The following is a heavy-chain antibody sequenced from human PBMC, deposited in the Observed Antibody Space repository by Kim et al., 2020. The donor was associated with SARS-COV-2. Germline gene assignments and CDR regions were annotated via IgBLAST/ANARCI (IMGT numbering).Heavy chain of an antibody. Sequence: GGSLRLSCAASGFTFSSYGMHWVRQAPGKGLEWVAVIWYDGSNKYYADSVKGRFTISRDNSKNTLYLQMNSLRAEDTAVYYCAKDYEHILTAYGMDVWGQGTTVTVSS. CDR3: AKDYEHILTAYGMDV. D-gene: IGHD3-9*01. J-gene: IGHJ6*02. CDR2: IWYDGSNK. V-gene: IGHV3-33*06. CDR1: GFTFSSYG.